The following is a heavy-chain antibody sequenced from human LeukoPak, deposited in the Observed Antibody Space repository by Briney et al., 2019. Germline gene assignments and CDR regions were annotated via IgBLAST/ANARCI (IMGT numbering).Heavy chain of an antibody. CDR2: ISYDGSNK. CDR1: GFTFSSYG. D-gene: IGHD3-10*01. J-gene: IGHJ4*02. V-gene: IGHV3-30*18. Sequence: GGSPRLSCAASGFTFSSYGMHWVRQAPGKGLEWVAVISYDGSNKYYADSVKGRFTISRDNSKNRLYLQMNSLRAEDTAVYYCAKRPRGNYLDPFDYWGQGTPVTVSS. CDR3: AKRPRGNYLDPFDY.